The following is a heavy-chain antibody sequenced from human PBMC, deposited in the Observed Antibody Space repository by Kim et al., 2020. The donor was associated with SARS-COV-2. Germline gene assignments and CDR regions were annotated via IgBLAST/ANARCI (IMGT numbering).Heavy chain of an antibody. CDR3: AKGQHSYYYYGMDV. V-gene: IGHV3-20*01. CDR2: INWNGGST. D-gene: IGHD1-1*01. Sequence: GGSLRLSCAASGFTFDDYGMSWVRQAPGKGLEWVSGINWNGGSTGYADSVKGRFTISRDNAKNSLYLQMNSLRAEDTALYHCAKGQHSYYYYGMDVWGQGTTVTVSS. CDR1: GFTFDDYG. J-gene: IGHJ6*02.